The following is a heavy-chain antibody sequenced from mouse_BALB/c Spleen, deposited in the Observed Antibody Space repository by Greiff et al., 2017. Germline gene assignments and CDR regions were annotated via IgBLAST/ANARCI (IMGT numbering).Heavy chain of an antibody. CDR1: GFTFSSYY. D-gene: IGHD2-12*01. J-gene: IGHJ4*01. CDR2: INSNGGST. V-gene: IGHV5-6-2*01. Sequence: EVKVEESGGGLVKLGGSLKLSCAASGFTFSSYYMSWVRQTPEKRLELVATINSNGGSTYYPDTVKGRFTISRDNAKNTLYLQMSSLKSEDTALYYCARHSYDGLVGAMDYWGQGTSVTVSA. CDR3: ARHSYDGLVGAMDY.